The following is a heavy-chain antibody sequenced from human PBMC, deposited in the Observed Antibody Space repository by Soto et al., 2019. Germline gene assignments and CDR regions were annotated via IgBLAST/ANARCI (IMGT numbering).Heavy chain of an antibody. Sequence: SETLSLTCTVSGGSISSYYWSWIRQPPGRGLEWIGYIYYSGSTNYNPSLKSRVTISVGTSKNQFSLKLSSVTAADTAVYYCASSLSGGAIHWGQGTLVTVSS. CDR3: ASSLSGGAIH. CDR1: GGSISSYY. D-gene: IGHD3-16*02. J-gene: IGHJ4*02. V-gene: IGHV4-59*08. CDR2: IYYSGST.